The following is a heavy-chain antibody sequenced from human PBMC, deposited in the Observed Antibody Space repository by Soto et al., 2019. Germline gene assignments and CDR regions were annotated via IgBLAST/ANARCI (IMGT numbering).Heavy chain of an antibody. Sequence: QVQLVQSGAEVKKPGASVKVSCKASGYTFTSYYMHWVRQAPGQGLEWMGIINPSGGSTSYAQKFQGSVTMTRATSTSTVYMELSSPRSDDTAAYYCARISYSYGPDYCGQGTLVTVSS. J-gene: IGHJ4*02. CDR1: GYTFTSYY. CDR3: ARISYSYGPDY. D-gene: IGHD5-18*01. CDR2: INPSGGST. V-gene: IGHV1-46*01.